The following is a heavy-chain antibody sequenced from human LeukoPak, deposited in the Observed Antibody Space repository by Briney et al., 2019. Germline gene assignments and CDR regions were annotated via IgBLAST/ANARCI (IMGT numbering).Heavy chain of an antibody. J-gene: IGHJ4*02. D-gene: IGHD6-13*01. V-gene: IGHV3-74*01. Sequence: PGGSLRLSCAVSGFTFSTYWMHWVRQAPGKGLVWVSHIRSDGRTTTYADSVKGRFTISRDNSKNTLYLQMNSLRPEDTAVYYCAKGAAAPGTLDYWGQGTLVTVSS. CDR1: GFTFSTYW. CDR2: IRSDGRTT. CDR3: AKGAAAPGTLDY.